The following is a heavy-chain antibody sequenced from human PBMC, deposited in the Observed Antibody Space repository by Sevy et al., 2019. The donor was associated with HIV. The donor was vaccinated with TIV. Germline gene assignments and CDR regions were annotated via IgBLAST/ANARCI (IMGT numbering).Heavy chain of an antibody. D-gene: IGHD6-13*01. J-gene: IGHJ4*02. V-gene: IGHV1-18*01. Sequence: ASVKVSCKASGYIFTSYVINWVRQAPGQGLEWMGWISADNDNTNYAQKLQGRVTMTTDTSTSTAYMELRSLGSDDTAVYYCAREEGIAAGGSFDYWGQGTLVTVSS. CDR1: GYIFTSYV. CDR2: ISADNDNT. CDR3: AREEGIAAGGSFDY.